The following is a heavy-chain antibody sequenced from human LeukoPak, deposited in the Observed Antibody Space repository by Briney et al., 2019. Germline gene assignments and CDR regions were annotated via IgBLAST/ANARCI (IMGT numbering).Heavy chain of an antibody. Sequence: KSSETLSLTCTVSGGSISSSSYYWGWIRQPPGKGLEWIGSIYYSGSTYYNPSLKSRVTITVDTSKDQFSLKLSSVTAADTAVYYCARHHPRGYSSGWYYFDYWGQGTLVTVSS. CDR1: GGSISSSSYY. CDR3: ARHHPRGYSSGWYYFDY. D-gene: IGHD6-19*01. J-gene: IGHJ4*02. V-gene: IGHV4-39*01. CDR2: IYYSGST.